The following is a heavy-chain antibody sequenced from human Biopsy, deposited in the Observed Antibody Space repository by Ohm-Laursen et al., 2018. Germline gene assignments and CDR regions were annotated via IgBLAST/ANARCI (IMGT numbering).Heavy chain of an antibody. CDR3: ARGVPHYDGSGFPLAGYWYFDL. J-gene: IGHJ2*01. D-gene: IGHD3-22*01. Sequence: TLSLTCTVSGGSIGGGEYYWNWIRQHPGKGLEWIGLISYSGTTFYNPSLESLLTISIDTSKNHFSLNLRSVTAADTAAYYCARGVPHYDGSGFPLAGYWYFDLWGRGTLVTVSS. CDR2: ISYSGTT. V-gene: IGHV4-31*01. CDR1: GGSIGGGEYY.